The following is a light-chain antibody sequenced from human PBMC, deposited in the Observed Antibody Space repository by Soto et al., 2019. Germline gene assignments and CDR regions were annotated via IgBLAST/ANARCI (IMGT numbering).Light chain of an antibody. V-gene: IGKV2D-29*02. J-gene: IGKJ5*01. CDR1: QSLLSSGGETY. CDR2: EVS. CDR3: MQSTQLPLT. Sequence: DIVRSQTPLSLSVTPGQPAPISCMPNQSLLSSGGETYLFWYLQRPGQSPQLLIYEVSNRISAVPDRFSGSGSGTDFTLKISRVEAEDAGVYYCMQSTQLPLTFGQGTRLAIK.